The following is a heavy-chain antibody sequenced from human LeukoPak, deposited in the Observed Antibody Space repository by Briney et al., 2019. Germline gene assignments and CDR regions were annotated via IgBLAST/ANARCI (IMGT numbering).Heavy chain of an antibody. CDR1: GGSLSSDSYF. CDR2: IYYSGST. V-gene: IGHV4-61*01. Sequence: SETLSLTCTVSGGSLSSDSYFWTWIRQPPGKGLEWIGYIYYSGSTNYNPSLKSRVTISLDTSKSQISLKLRSVTAADTAVYYCARGQRRLQDYWGQGTLVTVSS. CDR3: ARGQRRLQDY. J-gene: IGHJ4*02.